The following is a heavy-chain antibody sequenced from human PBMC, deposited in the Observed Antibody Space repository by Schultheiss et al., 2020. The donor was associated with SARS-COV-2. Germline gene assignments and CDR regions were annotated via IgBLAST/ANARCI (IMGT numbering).Heavy chain of an antibody. CDR2: INQSGDT. CDR3: ARGGGHRY. CDR1: GFTFSDHY. D-gene: IGHD2-15*01. V-gene: IGHV4-34*01. Sequence: GSLRLSCAASGFTFSDHYMSWIRQTPEKGLEWIGEINQSGDTVYNPSLRGRVTISVDPSENQFILKMTSMTAADTALYFCARGGGHRYWGQGTHVTVSS. J-gene: IGHJ4*02.